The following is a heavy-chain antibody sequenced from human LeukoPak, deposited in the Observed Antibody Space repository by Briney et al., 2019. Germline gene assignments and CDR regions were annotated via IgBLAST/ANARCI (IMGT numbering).Heavy chain of an antibody. V-gene: IGHV1-69*13. D-gene: IGHD2/OR15-2a*01. CDR1: GGTFSSYP. J-gene: IGHJ6*02. CDR3: ARGLLPNYYYYGMDV. Sequence: SVKVSCKASGGTFSSYPITWVRQAPGQGLEWMGGIIPIFGTPNYAQRFEGRVTITADESTSTAYMELSSLRSEDTAVYFCARGLLPNYYYYGMDVWGQGTTVTVSS. CDR2: IIPIFGTP.